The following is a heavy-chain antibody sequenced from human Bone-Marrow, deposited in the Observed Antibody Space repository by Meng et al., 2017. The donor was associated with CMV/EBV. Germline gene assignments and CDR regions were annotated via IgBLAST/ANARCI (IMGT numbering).Heavy chain of an antibody. D-gene: IGHD6-13*01. Sequence: SGCTFSSHAMSWVRQAPGEGLEGVSGVSGGGGSTFYADSVKGRFTIARDNSKSTLYLQMNSLRAEDTAVYYCAKGLGAAVLFGWFDPWGQGTLVTVSS. J-gene: IGHJ5*02. CDR3: AKGLGAAVLFGWFDP. CDR1: GCTFSSHA. V-gene: IGHV3-23*01. CDR2: VSGGGGST.